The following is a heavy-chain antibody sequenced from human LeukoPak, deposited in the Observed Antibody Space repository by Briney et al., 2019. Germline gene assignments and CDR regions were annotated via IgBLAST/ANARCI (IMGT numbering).Heavy chain of an antibody. CDR3: ARARGVSTGYRPIDY. V-gene: IGHV3-33*01. J-gene: IGHJ4*02. CDR1: GFTFSTSG. Sequence: GGSLRLSCAASGFTFSTSGMHWVRQAPGKGLEWVAVIWYDGSNKHYAESVRGRFSISRDNSKSTLYLQMNSLRAEDTAVYYCARARGVSTGYRPIDYWGQGTLVTVSS. CDR2: IWYDGSNK. D-gene: IGHD3-22*01.